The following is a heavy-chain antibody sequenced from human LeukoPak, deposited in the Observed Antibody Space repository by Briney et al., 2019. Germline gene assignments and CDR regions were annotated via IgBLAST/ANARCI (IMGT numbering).Heavy chain of an antibody. J-gene: IGHJ4*02. V-gene: IGHV3-23*01. CDR2: ISGSGGST. D-gene: IGHD4-23*01. CDR3: EKGRGSNNPPHDY. CDR1: GFTFSSYA. Sequence: GGSLRLSCAASGFTFSSYAMSWVRQAPGKGLEGVSAISGSGGSTYYADSVKGRFTIYRDNSKNTLYLQMNSLRAQDTAVYYCEKGRGSNNPPHDYWGQGTLVTVSS.